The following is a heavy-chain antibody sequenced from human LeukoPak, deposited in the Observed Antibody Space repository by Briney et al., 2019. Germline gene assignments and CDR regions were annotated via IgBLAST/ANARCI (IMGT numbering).Heavy chain of an antibody. J-gene: IGHJ6*02. CDR1: GYTFTSYG. V-gene: IGHV1-18*01. D-gene: IGHD4-17*01. Sequence: ASVKVSCKASGYTFTSYGISRVRQAPGQGPEWMGWISAYNGNTNYAQKLQGRVTMTTDTSTSTAYMELRSLRSDVTAVYYCARDLTDYGDYGYGVDVWGQGTTVTVSS. CDR3: ARDLTDYGDYGYGVDV. CDR2: ISAYNGNT.